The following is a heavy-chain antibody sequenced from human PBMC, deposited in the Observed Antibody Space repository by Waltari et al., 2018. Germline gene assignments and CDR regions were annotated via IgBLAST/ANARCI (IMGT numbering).Heavy chain of an antibody. CDR1: GYNFIDYY. CDR2: VNPNSGGT. D-gene: IGHD7-27*01. Sequence: QVQLVQSEAEVRKPGASVKVSCQASGYNFIDYYVHWVRQAPGQGIEWMGWVNPNSGGTMDLRKFEGWVTVSTDTSVNTAYMEVTRLKSDDTATYFCARARAWGPKAFDVWGQGTRLTVSS. V-gene: IGHV1-2*04. J-gene: IGHJ3*01. CDR3: ARARAWGPKAFDV.